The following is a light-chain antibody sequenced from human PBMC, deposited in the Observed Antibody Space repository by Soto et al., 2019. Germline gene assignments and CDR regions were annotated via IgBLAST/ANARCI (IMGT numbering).Light chain of an antibody. CDR2: TTN. V-gene: IGLV1-47*02. J-gene: IGLJ3*02. Sequence: QAVVTQAPSASGTLGQRVTIPCSGSSSNIGTGFVYWYQQLPGAAPRLLIYTTNQRPSGVPARFSASKSGASASLAIDGLRPDDEAEYYCAGWDDNVKGWVFGGGTKLTVL. CDR1: SSNIGTGF. CDR3: AGWDDNVKGWV.